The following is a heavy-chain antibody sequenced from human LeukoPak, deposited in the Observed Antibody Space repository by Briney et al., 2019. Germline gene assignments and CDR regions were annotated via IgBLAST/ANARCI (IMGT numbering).Heavy chain of an antibody. CDR3: ARGRRASTTYLDY. Sequence: PGGSLRLSCAASGFTFSGYSMNWVRQAPGKGLEWVSSISSSSSYIYYADSVKGRFTISRDNAKNSLYLQMNSLRAEDTAVYYCARGRRASTTYLDYWGQGTLVTVSS. CDR1: GFTFSGYS. V-gene: IGHV3-21*01. J-gene: IGHJ4*02. CDR2: ISSSSSYI. D-gene: IGHD2-2*01.